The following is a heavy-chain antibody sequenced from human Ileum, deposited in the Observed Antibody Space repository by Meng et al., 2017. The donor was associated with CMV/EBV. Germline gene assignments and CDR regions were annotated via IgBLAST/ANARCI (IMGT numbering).Heavy chain of an antibody. CDR1: GFTFVSYG. CDR3: SMKYYESSPFDP. CDR2: MRNDGSYK. D-gene: IGHD3-22*01. V-gene: IGHV3-30*02. J-gene: IGHJ5*02. Sequence: QAQLIEFGGGVVHPGDSLRLSCAASGFTFVSYGMHWVRQAPGKGLEWVAFMRNDGSYKYYADSVKGRFTISRDSFRNTLYLQMNSLRPEDSGLYYCSMKYYESSPFDPWGQGTLVTVSS.